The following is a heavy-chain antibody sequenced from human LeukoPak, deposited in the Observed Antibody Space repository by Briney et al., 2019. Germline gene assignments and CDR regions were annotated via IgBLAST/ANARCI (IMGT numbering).Heavy chain of an antibody. J-gene: IGHJ6*02. V-gene: IGHV1-2*02. CDR1: GYTFTGYY. CDR3: ARERGYSGYDPPRGMDV. Sequence: ASVKVSCKASGYTFTGYYMHWVRQAPGQGPEWMGWINPNSGGTNYAQKFQGRVTLTRDTSISTAYMELSRLRSDDTAVYYCARERGYSGYDPPRGMDVWGQGTTVTVSS. CDR2: INPNSGGT. D-gene: IGHD5-12*01.